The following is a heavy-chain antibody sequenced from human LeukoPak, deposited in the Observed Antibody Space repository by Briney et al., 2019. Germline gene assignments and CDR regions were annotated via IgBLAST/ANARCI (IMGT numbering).Heavy chain of an antibody. CDR1: GYTFTGYY. D-gene: IGHD3-3*01. CDR3: ARGVTIFGVVINY. J-gene: IGHJ4*02. V-gene: IGHV1-2*02. Sequence: ASVKVSCKASGYTFTGYYMHWVRQAPGQGLEWMGWINPNSGGTNYAQKFQGRVAMTRDTSISTAYMELSRLRSDDTAVYYCARGVTIFGVVINYWGQGTLVTVSS. CDR2: INPNSGGT.